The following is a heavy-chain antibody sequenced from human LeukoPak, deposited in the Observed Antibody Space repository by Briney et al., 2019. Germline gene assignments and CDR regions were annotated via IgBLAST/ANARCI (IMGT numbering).Heavy chain of an antibody. CDR3: TRAPYCSSTSCYEGGAY. CDR1: GGSFSGYY. J-gene: IGHJ4*02. V-gene: IGHV4-34*01. D-gene: IGHD2-2*01. Sequence: SETLSLTCAVYGGSFSGYYWSWLRQPPGKGLEWIGEINHSGSTNYNPSLKSRVTISVDTSKNQFSLKLSSVTAADTAVYYCTRAPYCSSTSCYEGGAYWGQGTLVTVPS. CDR2: INHSGST.